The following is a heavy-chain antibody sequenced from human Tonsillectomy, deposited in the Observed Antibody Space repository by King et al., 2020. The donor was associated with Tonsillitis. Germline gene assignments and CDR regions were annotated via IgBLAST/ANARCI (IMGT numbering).Heavy chain of an antibody. CDR3: ARDSSGTYYYDYFDY. Sequence: VQLVESGGGVVQPGRSLRLSCAASGFKFSDYAMHWVRQAPGKGLEWVAVISYDGRDKDYADSGKGRFTISRDNSKNTVYLQMNSLRAEDTAVYYCARDSSGTYYYDYFDYWGQGTLVTVSS. CDR1: GFKFSDYA. V-gene: IGHV3-30*04. J-gene: IGHJ4*02. D-gene: IGHD3-22*01. CDR2: ISYDGRDK.